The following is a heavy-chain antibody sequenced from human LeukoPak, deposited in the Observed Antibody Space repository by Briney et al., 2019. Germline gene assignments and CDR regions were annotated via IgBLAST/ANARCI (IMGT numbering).Heavy chain of an antibody. CDR2: IYTSGST. D-gene: IGHD3-3*01. V-gene: IGHV4-4*07. Sequence: SETLSLACTVSGGSISSYYWSWIRQPAGKGLEWIGRIYTSGSTNYNPSLKSRVTMSVDTSKNQFSLKLSSVTAADTAVYYCAREVGHYDSWSADEWRWFDPWGQGTLVTVSS. CDR1: GGSISSYY. CDR3: AREVGHYDSWSADEWRWFDP. J-gene: IGHJ5*02.